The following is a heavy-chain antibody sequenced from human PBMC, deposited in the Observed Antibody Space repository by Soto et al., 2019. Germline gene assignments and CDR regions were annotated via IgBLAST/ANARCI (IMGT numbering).Heavy chain of an antibody. V-gene: IGHV3-30*03. J-gene: IGHJ4*02. D-gene: IGHD4-17*01. CDR2: ISYDGTKK. CDR1: GFSFNSYA. Sequence: QVQLVESGGGVVQPGRSLRLSCAASGFSFNSYAMHWVRQAPGKGLDWVAVISYDGTKKDHGDSVKGRFAISRDNSKDTLYLQMDSLRAEDTAVYYCARDKGALRWQRLDYWGQGTLVTVSS. CDR3: ARDKGALRWQRLDY.